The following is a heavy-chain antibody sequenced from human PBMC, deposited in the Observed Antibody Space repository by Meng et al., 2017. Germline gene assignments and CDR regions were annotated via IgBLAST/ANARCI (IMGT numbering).Heavy chain of an antibody. CDR1: GGSISSSTYY. CDR2: IYYSGST. D-gene: IGHD1-1*01. V-gene: IGHV4-39*06. CDR3: ARDPIGERPDY. J-gene: IGHJ4*02. Sequence: SETLSLTCTVSGGSISSSTYYWGWIRQPPGKGLEWIGSIYYSGSTYYNPSLKSRVTVSVDTSKNQFALKLDSVTAADTAVYYCARDPIGERPDYWGQGALVNVSS.